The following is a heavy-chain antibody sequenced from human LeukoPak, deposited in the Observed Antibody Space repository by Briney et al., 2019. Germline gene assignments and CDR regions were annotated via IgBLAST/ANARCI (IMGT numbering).Heavy chain of an antibody. J-gene: IGHJ4*02. CDR3: ARDSLRGYEDYFDY. CDR1: GYTFTIYY. D-gene: IGHD5-12*01. CDR2: INPSGGST. V-gene: IGHV1-46*01. Sequence: ASVKVSCKASGYTFTIYYIHWVRQAPGQGLEWMGLINPSGGSTNYAQKFQGRVTMTRDTSTSTVYMELSSLRSEDTAVYYCARDSLRGYEDYFDYWGQGTLVTVSS.